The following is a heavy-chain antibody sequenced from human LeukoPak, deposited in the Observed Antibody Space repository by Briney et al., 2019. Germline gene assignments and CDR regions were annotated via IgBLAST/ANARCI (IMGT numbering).Heavy chain of an antibody. Sequence: GSLRLSCAASGFTFSSYGMHWVRQAPGKGLEWVAFIRYDGSNKYYADSVKGRFTISRDNSKNTLYLQMNSLRAEDTAVYYCARDRTPQWELLGGTAFDYWGQGTLVTVSS. J-gene: IGHJ4*02. CDR3: ARDRTPQWELLGGTAFDY. V-gene: IGHV3-30*02. CDR2: IRYDGSNK. D-gene: IGHD1-26*01. CDR1: GFTFSSYG.